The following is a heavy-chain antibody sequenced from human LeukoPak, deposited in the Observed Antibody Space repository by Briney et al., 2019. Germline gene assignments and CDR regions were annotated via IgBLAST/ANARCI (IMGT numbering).Heavy chain of an antibody. V-gene: IGHV3-15*01. D-gene: IGHD6-13*01. CDR3: TTGIIAAAGGDY. Sequence: GGSLTLTCAASGFTFSNAWMSWVRQAPGKGLEWVGRIKSKTDGGTTDYAAPVKGRFTISRDDSKNTLYLQMNSLKTEDTAVYYCTTGIIAAAGGDYWGQATLVTVSS. CDR1: GFTFSNAW. J-gene: IGHJ4*02. CDR2: IKSKTDGGTT.